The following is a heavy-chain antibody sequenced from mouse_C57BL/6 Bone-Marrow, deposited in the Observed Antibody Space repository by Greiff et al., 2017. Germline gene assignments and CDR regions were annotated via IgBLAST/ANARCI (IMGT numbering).Heavy chain of an antibody. D-gene: IGHD2-12*01. CDR1: GYAFTNYL. CDR2: INPGSGGT. CDR3: TACLPTIVAWFAY. J-gene: IGHJ3*01. V-gene: IGHV1-54*02. Sequence: QVQLQQSGAELVRPGTSVKVSCKASGYAFTNYLIEWVKQRPGQGLEWIGVINPGSGGTNYNEKFKGKATITADTSSNTAYLQLSSLTSEDTAVYYCTACLPTIVAWFAYWGQGTLVTVSA.